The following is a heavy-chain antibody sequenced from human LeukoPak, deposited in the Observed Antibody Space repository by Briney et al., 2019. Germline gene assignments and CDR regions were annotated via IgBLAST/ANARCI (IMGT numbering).Heavy chain of an antibody. D-gene: IGHD3-3*01. V-gene: IGHV1-8*01. CDR3: ARASITIFGVVMTYNWFDP. CDR1: GYTFTSYD. J-gene: IGHJ5*02. CDR2: MNPNSGNT. Sequence: ASVKVSCKASGYTFTSYDINWVRQATGQGLEWMGWMNPNSGNTGYAQKFQGRVTMTRNTSISTAYMELSSLRSEDTAVYYCARASITIFGVVMTYNWFDPWGQGTPVTVSS.